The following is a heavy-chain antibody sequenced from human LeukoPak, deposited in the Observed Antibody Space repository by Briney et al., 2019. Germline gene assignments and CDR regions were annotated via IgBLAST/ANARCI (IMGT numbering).Heavy chain of an antibody. CDR2: ISSSSSYI. D-gene: IGHD2-2*01. CDR1: GFTFSIYA. Sequence: GGSLRLSCAASGFTFSIYALSWVRQAPGKGLEWVSSISSSSSYIYYADSVKGRFTISRDNSKNTLYLQMNSLRAEDTAVYYCVKGPVPAAIRYYYYMDVWGKGTTVTVSS. CDR3: VKGPVPAAIRYYYYMDV. J-gene: IGHJ6*03. V-gene: IGHV3-21*01.